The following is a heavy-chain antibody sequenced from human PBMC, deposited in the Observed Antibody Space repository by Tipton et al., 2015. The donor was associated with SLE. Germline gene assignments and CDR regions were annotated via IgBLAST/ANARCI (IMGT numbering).Heavy chain of an antibody. J-gene: IGHJ4*02. CDR3: AKYFYDATGYQSVDY. Sequence: WIRQPPGKGLEWIAYIYYSGSTNYNPSLKSRVTISVDTSKNQFSLKLSSVTAADTAVYYCAKYFYDATGYQSVDYWGQGALVTVSS. D-gene: IGHD3-22*01. V-gene: IGHV4-59*08. CDR2: IYYSGST.